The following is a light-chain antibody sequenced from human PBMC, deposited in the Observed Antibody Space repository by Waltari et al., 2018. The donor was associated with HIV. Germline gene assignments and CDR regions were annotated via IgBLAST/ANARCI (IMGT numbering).Light chain of an antibody. CDR2: INN. V-gene: IGLV1-47*01. J-gene: IGLJ2*01. CDR3: AALDDSLIDQVV. CDR1: SYNVGHNY. Sequence: QSGLTSPPSPSGPTRPRAPISCSGSSYNVGHNYFYCSHHSPGTAPKLLIAINNQRPSGVPDRFSASKSGTSASLAISGLRSEDEADYYCAALDDSLIDQVVFGGGTKLTVL.